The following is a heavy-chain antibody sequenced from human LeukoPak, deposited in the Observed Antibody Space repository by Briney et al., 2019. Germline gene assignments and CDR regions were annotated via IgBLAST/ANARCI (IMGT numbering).Heavy chain of an antibody. J-gene: IGHJ4*02. Sequence: ASLKFSCKSPGIPFTDHHMQWERQGPGQGLNRTRYIGPHSTFTSFPEVFQCRVTMTRDASMSPAYMELTRLASDDTAVYYCVREGEGPLSKDFDYWGQGTLVTVSS. D-gene: IGHD2/OR15-2a*01. V-gene: IGHV1-2*02. CDR1: GIPFTDHH. CDR3: VREGEGPLSKDFDY. CDR2: IGPHSTFT.